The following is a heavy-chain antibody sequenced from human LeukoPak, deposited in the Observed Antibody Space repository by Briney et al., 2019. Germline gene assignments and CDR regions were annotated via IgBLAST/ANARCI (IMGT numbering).Heavy chain of an antibody. V-gene: IGHV3-7*03. Sequence: GGSLRLSCAASGVTFSSYWMSWVRQARGKGLEWVANIKQDGSEKYYVDSVKGRFTISRDNAKNSLYLQMNSLRAEDTAVYYCAAYDYADWFHPWGQGTLVTVSS. J-gene: IGHJ5*02. D-gene: IGHD4-17*01. CDR3: AAYDYADWFHP. CDR2: IKQDGSEK. CDR1: GVTFSSYW.